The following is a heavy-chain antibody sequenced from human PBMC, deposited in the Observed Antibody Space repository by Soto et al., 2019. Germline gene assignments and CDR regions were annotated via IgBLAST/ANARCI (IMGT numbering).Heavy chain of an antibody. Sequence: EVQVVESGGGLVQPGGSLRLSCVASGFTFSDHYMDWVRQAPGKGLEWVGRMKNKANGYKTEYAALEEGRITSSRDDSKNALCLQINSLKTEHTAVDYCDRVRLGAPTGYFASWGQGAMVTVSS. D-gene: IGHD1-26*01. CDR1: GFTFSDHY. J-gene: IGHJ4*02. V-gene: IGHV3-72*01. CDR3: DRVRLGAPTGYFAS. CDR2: MKNKANGYKT.